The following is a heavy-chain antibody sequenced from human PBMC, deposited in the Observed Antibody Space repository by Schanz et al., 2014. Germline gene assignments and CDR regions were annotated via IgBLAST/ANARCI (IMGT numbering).Heavy chain of an antibody. CDR1: GFTFSDHY. CDR2: ITNKPNNYNT. Sequence: EVQLVESGGDLVQPGGSQRLSCAASGFTFSDHYMDWVRQAPGKGLEWVGRITNKPNNYNTEYAASVKGRFTISRDDSRNSLYLQMSSLKTEDTAVYYCARDGDFDYWGQGTLVTVSS. J-gene: IGHJ4*02. V-gene: IGHV3-72*01. CDR3: ARDGDFDY.